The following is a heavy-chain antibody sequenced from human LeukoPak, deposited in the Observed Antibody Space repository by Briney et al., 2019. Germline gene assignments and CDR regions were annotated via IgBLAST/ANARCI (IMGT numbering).Heavy chain of an antibody. D-gene: IGHD3-10*01. Sequence: PGGSLRLSCAASGFTFSSYDMHWVRQATGKGLEWVSAIGTAGDTYYPGSVKGRFTISRENSKNSLYLQMSSLRAGDTAVYYCARDWSPSPSTSSGSYPTIPFDYWGQGTLVTVSS. CDR1: GFTFSSYD. CDR3: ARDWSPSPSTSSGSYPTIPFDY. V-gene: IGHV3-13*01. J-gene: IGHJ4*02. CDR2: IGTAGDT.